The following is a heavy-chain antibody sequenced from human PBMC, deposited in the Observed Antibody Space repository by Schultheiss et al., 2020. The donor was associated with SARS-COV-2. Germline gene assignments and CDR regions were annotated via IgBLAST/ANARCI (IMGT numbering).Heavy chain of an antibody. CDR3: ARGNMVVVVPAARAQSGYYYYMDV. D-gene: IGHD2-2*01. J-gene: IGHJ6*03. CDR1: GYTFTGYY. Sequence: ASVKVSCKASGYTFTGYYLHWVRQAPGQGLEWMGWINPNSGGTNYAQKFQGRVTMTTDTSTSTAYMELRSLRSDDTAVYYCARGNMVVVVPAARAQSGYYYYMDVWGKGTTVTVSS. CDR2: INPNSGGT. V-gene: IGHV1-2*02.